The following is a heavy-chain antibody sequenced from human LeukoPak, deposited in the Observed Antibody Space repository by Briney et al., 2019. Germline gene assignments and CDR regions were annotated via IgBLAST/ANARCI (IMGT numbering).Heavy chain of an antibody. CDR3: ARDCFTVADTWCRDYYGMDV. D-gene: IGHD6-19*01. CDR1: GGSISSYY. J-gene: IGHJ6*04. Sequence: TTSETLSLTCTVSGGSISSYYWSWIRQPPGKGLEWIGYIYYSGSTNYNPSLKSRVTILVDTSKNQFSLKLSSVTAADTAVYYCARDCFTVADTWCRDYYGMDVWGKGTTVTVSS. V-gene: IGHV4-59*01. CDR2: IYYSGST.